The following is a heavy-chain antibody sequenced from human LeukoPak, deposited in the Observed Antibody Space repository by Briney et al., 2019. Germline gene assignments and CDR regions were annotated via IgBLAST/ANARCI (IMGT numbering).Heavy chain of an antibody. D-gene: IGHD1-1*01. CDR2: KYWDDDK. J-gene: IGHJ4*02. CDR3: ADRRGGCDWNDGHFDY. V-gene: IGHV2-5*02. CDR1: LFSLTTSGGG. Sequence: SSPTLLKPTQTLTLTCTFSLFSLTTSGGGVGAVRQPPVKGLECLTLKYWDDDKRYSPSLISRLTITKDTSKDQVVLTMTNMDPGDTATYYCADRRGGCDWNDGHFDYWGQGTLVTVSS.